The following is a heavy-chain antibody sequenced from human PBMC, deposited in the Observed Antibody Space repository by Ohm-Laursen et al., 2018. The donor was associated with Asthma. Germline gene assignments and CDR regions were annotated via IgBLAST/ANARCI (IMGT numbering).Heavy chain of an antibody. D-gene: IGHD3-10*01. Sequence: SLRLSCAASGFTFSSYWMSWVRQAPGKGLEWVANIKQDGSEKYYVDSVKGRFTISRDNAKNSLYLQMNSLRAEDTAVYYCARDWAHMVQNYGMDVWGQGTTVTVSS. CDR1: GFTFSSYW. V-gene: IGHV3-7*01. J-gene: IGHJ6*02. CDR3: ARDWAHMVQNYGMDV. CDR2: IKQDGSEK.